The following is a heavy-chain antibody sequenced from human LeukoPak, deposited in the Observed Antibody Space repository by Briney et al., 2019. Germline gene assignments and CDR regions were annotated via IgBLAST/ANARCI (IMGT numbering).Heavy chain of an antibody. D-gene: IGHD3-10*01. Sequence: GSSVKVSCKASGGTFSSYAISWVRQAPGQGLEWMGRIIPILGIANYAQKFQGRVTITADKSTSTAYMELSSLRSEDTAVYYCARDLPSYYGSGSYQRYFDYWGQGTLVTVSS. CDR1: GGTFSSYA. J-gene: IGHJ4*02. CDR2: IIPILGIA. CDR3: ARDLPSYYGSGSYQRYFDY. V-gene: IGHV1-69*04.